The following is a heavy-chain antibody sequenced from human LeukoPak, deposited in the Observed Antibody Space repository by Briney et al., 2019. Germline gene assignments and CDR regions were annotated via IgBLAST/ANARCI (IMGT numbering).Heavy chain of an antibody. V-gene: IGHV4-59*11. Sequence: SETLSLTCTVSGGSMSSHYWSWVRQPPGKGLEWIAYIFYNGSTNYNPSLKSRVTISVDTSKNQFSLKLNSVTAADTAVYYCARLSMGVGATLFYFDYWGQGTLGTVSS. J-gene: IGHJ4*02. CDR2: IFYNGST. CDR3: ARLSMGVGATLFYFDY. D-gene: IGHD1-26*01. CDR1: GGSMSSHY.